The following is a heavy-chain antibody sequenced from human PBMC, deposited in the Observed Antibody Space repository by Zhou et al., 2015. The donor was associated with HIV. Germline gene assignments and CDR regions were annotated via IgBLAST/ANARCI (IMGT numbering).Heavy chain of an antibody. CDR1: GDTFSSYG. CDR2: VIPFLGTV. V-gene: IGHV1-69*11. J-gene: IGHJ6*02. Sequence: QVQLVQSGAEVKKPGSSVKVSCTASGDTFSSYGISWVRQAPGQGLEWMGGVIPFLGTVKYARKFKDRVTITADESTSTAYMELTSLRSEDSALYYCARSRTVTPEYYYYGMDVWGQGTTVTVSS. CDR3: ARSRTVTPEYYYYGMDV. D-gene: IGHD4-17*01.